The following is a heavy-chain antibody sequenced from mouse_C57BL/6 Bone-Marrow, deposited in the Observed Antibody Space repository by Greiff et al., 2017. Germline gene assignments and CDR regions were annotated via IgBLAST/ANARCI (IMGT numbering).Heavy chain of an antibody. V-gene: IGHV1-81*01. D-gene: IGHD3-2*02. CDR1: GYTFTSSG. CDR3: ARGAQALFAY. J-gene: IGHJ3*01. Sequence: QVQLQQSGAELARPGASVKLSCKASGYTFTSSGLSWVKQRPGQGLEWIGEIYPRSGNTYYNEKFKGKATLTADKSSSTAYMELRSLTSEDSAVYFCARGAQALFAYWGQGTLVTVSA. CDR2: IYPRSGNT.